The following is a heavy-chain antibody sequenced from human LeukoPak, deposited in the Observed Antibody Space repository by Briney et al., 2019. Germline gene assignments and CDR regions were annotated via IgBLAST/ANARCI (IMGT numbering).Heavy chain of an antibody. V-gene: IGHV4-30-4*08. CDR1: GVTLTSYA. Sequence: LRLSCAASGVTLTSYAMSWARQPPGKGLEWIGYIYYSGSTYYNPSLKSRVTISVDTSKNQFSLKLSSVTAADTAVYYCASSRDGYNLYWYFDLWGRGTLVTVSS. J-gene: IGHJ2*01. CDR3: ASSRDGYNLYWYFDL. CDR2: IYYSGST. D-gene: IGHD5-24*01.